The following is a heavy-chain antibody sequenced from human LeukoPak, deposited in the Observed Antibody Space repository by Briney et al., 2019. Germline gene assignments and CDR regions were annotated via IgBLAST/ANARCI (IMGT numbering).Heavy chain of an antibody. D-gene: IGHD3-9*01. Sequence: GASVKVSCKASGGTFSSYAISWVRQAPGQGLEWMGGIIPIFGTANYAQKFQGRVTITADESTSTAYMELSSLRSEDTAVYYCARRGILTGYMFDYWGQGTLVTVSS. CDR2: IIPIFGTA. CDR1: GGTFSSYA. CDR3: ARRGILTGYMFDY. V-gene: IGHV1-69*13. J-gene: IGHJ4*02.